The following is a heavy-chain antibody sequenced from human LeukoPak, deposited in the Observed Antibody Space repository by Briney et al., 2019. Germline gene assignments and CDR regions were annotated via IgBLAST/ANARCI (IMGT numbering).Heavy chain of an antibody. V-gene: IGHV4-34*01. CDR1: GGSFSGYY. CDR3: ARWSRGVVIERAWFDP. Sequence: SATQSPTWAVDGGSFSGYYWSWIRQPPGEGLEWLGEINHSVSTNYNPSLKSQVTISVDTSKNHFSLKLSSVTAADAAVYYCARWSRGVVIERAWFDPWGQGTKVTVSS. J-gene: IGHJ5*02. CDR2: INHSVST. D-gene: IGHD3-3*01.